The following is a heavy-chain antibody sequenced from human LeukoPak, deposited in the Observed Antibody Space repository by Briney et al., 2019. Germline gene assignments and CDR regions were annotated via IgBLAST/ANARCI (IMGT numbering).Heavy chain of an antibody. CDR3: ARGEGIGGEDYFDY. CDR2: ISSSGST. Sequence: SSETLSLTCTVSGDSISSGDYYWSWIRQPAGKGLEWIGRISSSGSTNYNPSLKSRVTISVDTSKNQFSLKLSSVTAADTAVYYCARGEGIGGEDYFDYWGQGTLVTVSS. CDR1: GDSISSGDYY. V-gene: IGHV4-61*02. J-gene: IGHJ4*02. D-gene: IGHD3-16*01.